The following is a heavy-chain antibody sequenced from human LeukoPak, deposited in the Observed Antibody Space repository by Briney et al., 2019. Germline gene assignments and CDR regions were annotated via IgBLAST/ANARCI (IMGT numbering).Heavy chain of an antibody. CDR1: GFTFTDHW. Sequence: GGSLRLSCAVSGFTFTDHWMNWLRQAPGKGLEWVASIRQVGGEKYYVDSVKGRFTICRHNPKNSLYLQMGAHRAGDTAVYYCARDGTAASLYFDLWGQGTLVTVSS. D-gene: IGHD6-25*01. CDR2: IRQVGGEK. CDR3: ARDGTAASLYFDL. J-gene: IGHJ4*01. V-gene: IGHV3-7*01.